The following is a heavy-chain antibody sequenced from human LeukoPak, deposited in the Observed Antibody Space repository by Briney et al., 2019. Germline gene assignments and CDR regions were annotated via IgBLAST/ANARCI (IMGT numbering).Heavy chain of an antibody. V-gene: IGHV3-21*05. J-gene: IGHJ4*02. Sequence: GGSLRLSCAASGFTFSSYEMNWVRQAPGKGLEWVSYISSSSSYIYYADSVKGRFTISRDNAKNSLYLQMNSLRAEDTAVYYCARGNATYFDYWGQGTLVTVSS. D-gene: IGHD1-1*01. CDR3: ARGNATYFDY. CDR1: GFTFSSYE. CDR2: ISSSSSYI.